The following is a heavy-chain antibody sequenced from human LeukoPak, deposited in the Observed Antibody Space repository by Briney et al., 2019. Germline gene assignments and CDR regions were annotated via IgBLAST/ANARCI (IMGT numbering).Heavy chain of an antibody. V-gene: IGHV4-4*02. D-gene: IGHD3-16*01. CDR2: IYHSGST. Sequence: SGTLPLTCAVSGGSISSSNWWSWVRPPPGKGLEWIGEIYHSGSTNYNPSLKSRVTISVDKSKNQFSLKLSSVTAADTAVYYCARETSQKGAHYMDVWGKGTTVTISS. J-gene: IGHJ6*03. CDR3: ARETSQKGAHYMDV. CDR1: GGSISSSNW.